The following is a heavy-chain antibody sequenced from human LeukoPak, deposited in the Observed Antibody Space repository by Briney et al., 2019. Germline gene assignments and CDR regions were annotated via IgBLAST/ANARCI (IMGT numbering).Heavy chain of an antibody. D-gene: IGHD5-18*01. V-gene: IGHV4-59*12. Sequence: PSETLSLTCTVSGGSISSYYWSWTRQPPGKGLEWIGYLYYTGITNYTPSLRRRVTISLDRSKNQFYLNLKSVTVADSAVYYCARERSSYGAFEIWGQGTMVTVSA. CDR3: ARERSSYGAFEI. J-gene: IGHJ3*02. CDR2: LYYTGIT. CDR1: GGSISSYY.